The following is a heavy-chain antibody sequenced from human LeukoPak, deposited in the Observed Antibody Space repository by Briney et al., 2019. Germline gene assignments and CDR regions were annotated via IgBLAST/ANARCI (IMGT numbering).Heavy chain of an antibody. D-gene: IGHD3-10*01. CDR1: GDSW. Sequence: GGSLRLSCAGSGDSWMHWVRQVPGKGLVWVSRIKTDGSSTSYADSVKGRFTISNDNAENTLYLQMNSLRAEDTAVYYCARGGGVIMKYWGQGTLVTVSS. V-gene: IGHV3-74*01. J-gene: IGHJ4*02. CDR2: IKTDGSST. CDR3: ARGGGVIMKY.